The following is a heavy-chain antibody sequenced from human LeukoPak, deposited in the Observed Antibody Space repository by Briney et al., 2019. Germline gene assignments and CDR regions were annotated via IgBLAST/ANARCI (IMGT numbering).Heavy chain of an antibody. CDR1: GGSISSSSYY. D-gene: IGHD5-12*01. J-gene: IGHJ4*02. CDR3: ARQGLRGFDY. CDR2: IYYSGST. V-gene: IGHV4-39*01. Sequence: PSETLSLTCTVSGGSISSSSYYCGWIRQPPGKGLEWIGSIYYSGSTYYNPSLKSRVTISVDTSKNQFSLKLSSVTAADTAVYYCARQGLRGFDYWGQGTLVTVSS.